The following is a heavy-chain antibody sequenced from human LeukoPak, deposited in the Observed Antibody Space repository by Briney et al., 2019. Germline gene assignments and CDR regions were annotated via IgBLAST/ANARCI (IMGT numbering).Heavy chain of an antibody. V-gene: IGHV4-39*07. D-gene: IGHD2/OR15-2a*01. CDR2: IYYSGST. CDR1: GGSISSSSYY. Sequence: SETLSLTCTVSGGSISSSSYYWGWIRQPPGKGLEWIGSIYYSGSTYYNPSLKSRVTISVDTSKNQFSLKLSSVTAADTAVYYCARDQAGDREYVYWGQGTLVTVSS. CDR3: ARDQAGDREYVY. J-gene: IGHJ4*02.